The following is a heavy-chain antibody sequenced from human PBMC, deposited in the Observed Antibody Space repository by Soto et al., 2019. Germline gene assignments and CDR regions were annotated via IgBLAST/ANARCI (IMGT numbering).Heavy chain of an antibody. CDR2: ISWNSGTL. V-gene: IGHV3-9*01. CDR3: AKGRTRPLELGSFGDNAFDV. D-gene: IGHD3-10*01. J-gene: IGHJ3*01. Sequence: GGSLRLSCAASDFTFDNYAMHWVRQAPGKGLEWVSGISWNSGTLVYADSVKGRFTISRDNAKNSLFLQMNSLRPEDTALYFCAKGRTRPLELGSFGDNAFDVWGQGTMVTVSS. CDR1: DFTFDNYA.